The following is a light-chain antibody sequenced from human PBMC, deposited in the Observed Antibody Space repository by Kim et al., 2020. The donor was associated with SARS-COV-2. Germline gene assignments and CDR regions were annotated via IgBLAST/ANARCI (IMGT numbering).Light chain of an antibody. Sequence: GQKVTLSCSGSSSNIGNNYVSWYQQLPGTAPKLLIYDNNKRPSGIPDRFSGSKSGTSATLGITGLQTGDEADYYCGTWDSSLSAVVFGGGTKLTVL. J-gene: IGLJ2*01. CDR3: GTWDSSLSAVV. CDR2: DNN. CDR1: SSNIGNNY. V-gene: IGLV1-51*01.